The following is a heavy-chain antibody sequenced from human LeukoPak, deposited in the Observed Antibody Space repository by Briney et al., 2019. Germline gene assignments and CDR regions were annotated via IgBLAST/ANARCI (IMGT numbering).Heavy chain of an antibody. CDR1: GGTFSSYA. D-gene: IGHD6-19*01. J-gene: IGHJ4*02. CDR3: ARGVIAVKRSDFDY. CDR2: MNPNSGNT. V-gene: IGHV1-8*02. Sequence: ASVKVSCKASGGTFSSYAINWARQATGQGLEWMGWMNPNSGNTGYAQKFQGRVTMTRNTSISTAYMELSSLRSEDTAVYYCARGVIAVKRSDFDYWGQGTLVPVSS.